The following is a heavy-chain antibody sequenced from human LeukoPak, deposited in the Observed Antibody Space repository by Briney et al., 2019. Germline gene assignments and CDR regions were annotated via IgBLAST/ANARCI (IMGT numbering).Heavy chain of an antibody. V-gene: IGHV5-51*01. CDR2: VYPGDSDT. CDR1: EYSFTNYW. J-gene: IGHJ6*03. D-gene: IGHD3/OR15-3a*01. CDR3: ARGASRHYHYWFMDV. Sequence: GESLKISCKASEYSFTNYWIGWVRQTPGKGLECIGVVYPGDSDTRYSPPFQGHVTISADKSTNTAFLQWSSLKASDSAMYFCARGASRHYHYWFMDVWGKGTAVTVSS.